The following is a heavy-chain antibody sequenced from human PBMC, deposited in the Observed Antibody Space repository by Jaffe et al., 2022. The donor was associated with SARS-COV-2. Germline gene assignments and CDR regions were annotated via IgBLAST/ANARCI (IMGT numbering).Heavy chain of an antibody. V-gene: IGHV6-1*01. CDR3: AREAEGPGGYSYGYYSWFDP. Sequence: QVQLQQSGPGLVKPSQTLSLTCAISGDSVSSNSAAWNWIRQSPSRGLEWLGRTYYRSKWYNDYAVSVKSRITINPDTSKNQFSLQLNSVTPEDTAVYYCAREAEGPGGYSYGYYSWFDPWGQGTLVTVSS. D-gene: IGHD5-18*01. CDR1: GDSVSSNSAA. CDR2: TYYRSKWYN. J-gene: IGHJ5*02.